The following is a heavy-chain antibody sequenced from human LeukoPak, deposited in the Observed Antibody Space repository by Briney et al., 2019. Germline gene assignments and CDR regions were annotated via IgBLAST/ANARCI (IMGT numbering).Heavy chain of an antibody. J-gene: IGHJ4*02. Sequence: KPSETLSLTCTVSGGSISSYYWSWIRQPPGKGLEWIGYIYYSGSTNYNPSLKSRVTISVDTSKNQFSLKLSSVTAADTAVYYCARSYSSGWGKWVYFDYWGQGTLVTVSS. D-gene: IGHD6-19*01. V-gene: IGHV4-59*08. CDR2: IYYSGST. CDR3: ARSYSSGWGKWVYFDY. CDR1: GGSISSYY.